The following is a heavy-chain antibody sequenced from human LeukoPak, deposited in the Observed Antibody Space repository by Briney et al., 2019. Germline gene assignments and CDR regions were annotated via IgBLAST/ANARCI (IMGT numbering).Heavy chain of an antibody. V-gene: IGHV4-39*07. CDR1: GGSLRSSSSY. CDR3: ASLRTCDFDY. CDR2: IYYSGST. Sequence: SETLSLTCTVSGGSLRSSSSYWGWIRQPPGKGLEWLGSIYYSGSTYYNPSLKSRVTISVDTSKNQFSLKLSSVTAEDKAVYYCASLRTCDFDYWGQGALVTVSS. J-gene: IGHJ4*02.